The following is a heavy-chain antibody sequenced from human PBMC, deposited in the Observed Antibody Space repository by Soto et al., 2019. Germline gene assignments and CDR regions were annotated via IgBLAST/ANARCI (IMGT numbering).Heavy chain of an antibody. V-gene: IGHV4-39*07. CDR1: GGSISSSSYY. CDR2: IYYSGST. D-gene: IGHD3-22*01. CDR3: ARLITMIVVAHNWFDP. Sequence: SETLSLTCTVSGGSISSSSYYWGWIRQPPGKGLEWIGSIYYSGSTYYNPSLKSRVTISVDTSKNQFSLKLSSVTAADTAVYYCARLITMIVVAHNWFDPWGQGTLVTVSS. J-gene: IGHJ5*02.